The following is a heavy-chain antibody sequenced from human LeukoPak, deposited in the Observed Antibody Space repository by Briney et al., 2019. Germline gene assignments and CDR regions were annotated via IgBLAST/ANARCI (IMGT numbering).Heavy chain of an antibody. CDR2: IHYSESS. V-gene: IGHV4-39*01. Sequence: PSETLSLTCTLSGGTISSSSDYWGWIRQPPGKGLEWIGSIHYSESSYYNPSLKSRVIISVDTSKNQFSLRLRSVTAADTTVYYCARHPNWGSIRGAFDIWGQGTMVTVSS. CDR3: ARHPNWGSIRGAFDI. D-gene: IGHD7-27*01. CDR1: GGTISSSSDY. J-gene: IGHJ3*02.